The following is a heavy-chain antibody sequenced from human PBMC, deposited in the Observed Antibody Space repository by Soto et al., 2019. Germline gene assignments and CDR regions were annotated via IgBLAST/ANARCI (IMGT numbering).Heavy chain of an antibody. CDR2: ISYDGSNK. CDR3: AEGGACGGDCVGAFDI. D-gene: IGHD2-21*02. Sequence: QVQLVESGGGVVQPGRSLRLSCAASGFTFSSYAMHWVRQAPGKGLEWVAVISYDGSNKYYADSVKGRFTISRDNSKNTLYLQMNSLRAVDTAVYYCAEGGACGGDCVGAFDIWGQGTMVTVSS. CDR1: GFTFSSYA. V-gene: IGHV3-30-3*01. J-gene: IGHJ3*02.